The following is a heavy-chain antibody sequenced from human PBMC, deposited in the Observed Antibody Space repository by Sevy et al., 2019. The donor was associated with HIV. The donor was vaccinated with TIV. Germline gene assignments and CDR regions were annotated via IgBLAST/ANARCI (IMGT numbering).Heavy chain of an antibody. J-gene: IGHJ4*02. Sequence: ASVKVSCKASGYTFTSYGIIWVRQAPGQGLEWMGWISAYNGNTNYAQKLQGRVTMTTDTSTSTAYMELRSLGSDDTAVYYCARDLGGYGGNSIDYWGQGTLVTVSS. CDR3: ARDLGGYGGNSIDY. CDR2: ISAYNGNT. V-gene: IGHV1-18*01. CDR1: GYTFTSYG. D-gene: IGHD2-21*02.